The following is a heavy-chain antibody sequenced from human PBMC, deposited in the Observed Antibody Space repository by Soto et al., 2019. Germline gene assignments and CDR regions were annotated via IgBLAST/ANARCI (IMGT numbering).Heavy chain of an antibody. CDR2: IIPIFGTV. J-gene: IGHJ6*02. CDR3: GFGSSGYVEHYYFGMDV. CDR1: GGTFSSYA. Sequence: QVHLVQSGAEVKKSGSSVKVSCKASGGTFSSYAISWVRQATGQGLEWMGGIIPIFGTVNYAQNFQGRVTITADESTSTAYMELSSLRSEDTAVYYCGFGSSGYVEHYYFGMDVWGQGTTVTVSS. D-gene: IGHD3-10*01. V-gene: IGHV1-69*01.